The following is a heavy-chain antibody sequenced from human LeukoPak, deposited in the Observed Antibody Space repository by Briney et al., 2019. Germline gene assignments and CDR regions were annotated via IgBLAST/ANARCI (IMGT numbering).Heavy chain of an antibody. CDR2: INHSGST. Sequence: SETLSLTCAVYGGSFSGYYWSWIRQPPGKGLEWIGEINHSGSTNYNPSLKSRVTISVDTSKNQFSLKLSSVTAADTAVYYCARHKSGWNYYYYGMDVWAKGPRSPSP. V-gene: IGHV4-34*01. CDR1: GGSFSGYY. D-gene: IGHD6-19*01. CDR3: ARHKSGWNYYYYGMDV. J-gene: IGHJ6*02.